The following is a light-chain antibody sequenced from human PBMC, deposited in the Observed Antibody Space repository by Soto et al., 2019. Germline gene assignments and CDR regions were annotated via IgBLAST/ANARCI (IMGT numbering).Light chain of an antibody. V-gene: IGKV3-11*01. CDR3: QQRSNWPPIT. Sequence: DIVLTQSAGTLSLTPGERATLSCRASQSVSSYLAWYQQRPGQAPRLLIYDASNRATGIPARFSGSGSGTDFTLTISSLEAEDFAIYYCQQRSNWPPITFGQGTRLEIK. CDR2: DAS. J-gene: IGKJ5*01. CDR1: QSVSSY.